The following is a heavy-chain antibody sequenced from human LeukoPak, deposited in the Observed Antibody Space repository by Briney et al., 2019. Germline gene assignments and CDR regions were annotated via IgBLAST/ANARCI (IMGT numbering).Heavy chain of an antibody. D-gene: IGHD3-22*01. V-gene: IGHV3-74*01. Sequence: GGSLRLSCAASGFTFSSYWMHWVRHAPGKGLVWVSRIKSDGSTNYADSVKGPFTISRDNTKNTLSLQMNSLRAEDTGVYYCARAPSEIGGYYPEYFRHWGQGTLVTVSS. CDR3: ARAPSEIGGYYPEYFRH. J-gene: IGHJ1*01. CDR1: GFTFSSYW. CDR2: IKSDGST.